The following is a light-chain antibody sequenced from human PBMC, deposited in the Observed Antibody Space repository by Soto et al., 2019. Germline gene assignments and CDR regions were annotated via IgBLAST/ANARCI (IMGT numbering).Light chain of an antibody. V-gene: IGKV3-11*01. Sequence: EIVLTQSPATLSLSPGERATLSCRASQSVSSYLAWYQQKPGQAPRLLIYDASNRATGIPARFSGSGSGTDFTLTISSLEPEDFAVYYCQQRSNWPPVITFGPGTKVDI. CDR1: QSVSSY. CDR2: DAS. CDR3: QQRSNWPPVIT. J-gene: IGKJ3*01.